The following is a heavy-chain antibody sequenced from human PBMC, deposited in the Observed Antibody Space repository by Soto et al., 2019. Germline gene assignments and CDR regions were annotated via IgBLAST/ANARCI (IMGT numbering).Heavy chain of an antibody. Sequence: SGPTLVNPTQTLTLTCTFSGFSLSTSGMCVSWIRQPPGKALEWLALIDWDDDKYYSTPLKTRLTISKDTSKIQVVLTMTNMDPVDTATFYCARAYSGSYYTQARFDYWGQGTLVTVSS. J-gene: IGHJ4*02. CDR3: ARAYSGSYYTQARFDY. D-gene: IGHD1-26*01. V-gene: IGHV2-70*01. CDR1: GFSLSTSGMC. CDR2: IDWDDDK.